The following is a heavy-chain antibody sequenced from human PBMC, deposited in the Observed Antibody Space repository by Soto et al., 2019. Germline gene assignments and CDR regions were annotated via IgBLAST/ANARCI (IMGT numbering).Heavy chain of an antibody. Sequence: QVQLQESGPGLVKPSQTLSLTCTVSGGSISSGDYYWSWIRQPPGKGLEWIGYIYYSGSTYYNPSLKSRVTRSVDTSKNQFSLQLSSVTAADTAVYYCARASYDSSGSAPYYFDYWGQGTLVTVSS. D-gene: IGHD3-22*01. CDR3: ARASYDSSGSAPYYFDY. J-gene: IGHJ4*02. CDR2: IYYSGST. CDR1: GGSISSGDYY. V-gene: IGHV4-30-4*01.